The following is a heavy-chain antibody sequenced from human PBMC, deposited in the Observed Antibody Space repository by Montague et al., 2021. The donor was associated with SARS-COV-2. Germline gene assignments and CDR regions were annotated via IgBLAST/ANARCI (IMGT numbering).Heavy chain of an antibody. J-gene: IGHJ6*02. CDR2: IYSSGST. D-gene: IGHD4-17*01. CDR3: ARDYGDYSCYYGLDV. Sequence: TLSLTCTVSGGSIRSGSYYWSWIRQPAGKGLEWIGRIYSSGSTXYNPSLKSRVTMSVDTSKNQFSLKVSSVTAADTAVYYCARDYGDYSCYYGLDVWGQGTTVTVSS. CDR1: GGSIRSGSYY. V-gene: IGHV4-61*02.